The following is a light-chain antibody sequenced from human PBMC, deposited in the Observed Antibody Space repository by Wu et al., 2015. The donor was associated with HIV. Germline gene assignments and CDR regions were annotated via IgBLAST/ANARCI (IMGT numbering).Light chain of an antibody. J-gene: IGKJ1*01. CDR2: GAS. CDR3: QQYGISPWT. CDR1: QXLGSNY. V-gene: IGKV3-20*01. Sequence: TLXCRASQXLGSNYLSLVPAETWARLPRLLIYGASSRATGIPDRFSGSGSGTDFTLTISRLEPEDFAVYSCQQYGISPWTFGQGTKVEIK.